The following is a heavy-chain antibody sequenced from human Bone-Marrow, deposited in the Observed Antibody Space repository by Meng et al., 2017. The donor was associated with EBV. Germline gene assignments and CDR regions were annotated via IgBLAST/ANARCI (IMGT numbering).Heavy chain of an antibody. Sequence: QGHVVQAGAGVKNPGAHVKVSCKASGYTFTRYDINWVRQATGQGLEWMGWMDPNSGNTGFAQKFQGRVTMTRNTSISTAYMEPSALTSEDTAVYYCARDVYASGTYRADPWGQGTLVTVSS. J-gene: IGHJ5*02. V-gene: IGHV1-8*01. CDR2: MDPNSGNT. CDR1: GYTFTRYD. CDR3: ARDVYASGTYRADP. D-gene: IGHD3-10*01.